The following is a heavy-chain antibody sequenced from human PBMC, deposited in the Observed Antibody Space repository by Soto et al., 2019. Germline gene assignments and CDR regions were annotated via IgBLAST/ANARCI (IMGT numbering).Heavy chain of an antibody. D-gene: IGHD3-10*01. CDR3: AKDPFPYGAHYFDY. Sequence: GGSLRLSCAASGFTFSSYAMSWVRQAPGKGLEWVSAISGSGGSTYYADSVKGRFTISRDSSKNTLYLQMNSLRAEDTAVYDCAKDPFPYGAHYFDYWGQGTLVTVSS. CDR1: GFTFSSYA. CDR2: ISGSGGST. J-gene: IGHJ4*02. V-gene: IGHV3-23*01.